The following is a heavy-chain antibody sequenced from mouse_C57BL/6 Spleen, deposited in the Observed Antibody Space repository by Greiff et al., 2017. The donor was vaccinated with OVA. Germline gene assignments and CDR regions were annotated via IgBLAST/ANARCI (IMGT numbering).Heavy chain of an antibody. CDR1: GYTFTSYW. V-gene: IGHV1-69*01. CDR3: ARRVMVTTYAMDY. CDR2: IDPSDSYT. J-gene: IGHJ4*01. D-gene: IGHD2-2*01. Sequence: VQLQQPGAELVMPGASVKLSCKASGYTFTSYWMHWVKQRPGQGLEWIGEIDPSDSYTNYNQKFKGKATLTVDKSSSTAYMQLSSLTSEDPAVYYCARRVMVTTYAMDYWGQGTSVTVSS.